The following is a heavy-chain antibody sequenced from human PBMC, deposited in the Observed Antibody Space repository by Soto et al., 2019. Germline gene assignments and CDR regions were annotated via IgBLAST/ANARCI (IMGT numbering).Heavy chain of an antibody. J-gene: IGHJ4*02. CDR1: GFTFSNAW. V-gene: IGHV3-15*01. D-gene: IGHD3-22*01. CDR3: GRDSSGYYYFDY. Sequence: GGSLRLSCAASGFTFSNAWMSWVRQAPGKGLEWVGRIKSKTDGGTTDYAAPVKGRFTISRDDSKNTLYLQMNSLKTEDTAVYYCGRDSSGYYYFDYWGQGTLVTVSS. CDR2: IKSKTDGGTT.